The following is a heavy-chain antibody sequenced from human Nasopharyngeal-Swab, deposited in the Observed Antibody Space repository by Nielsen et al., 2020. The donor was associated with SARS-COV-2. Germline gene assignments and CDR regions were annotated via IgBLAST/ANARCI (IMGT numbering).Heavy chain of an antibody. Sequence: SELRSLTFSVTGDPTDRSSCYWAWIRQAPGRGLSRIVSIVYNGNTYYNPSLKSRVTISVDTSNNEFSVKLSSATAADTAVYYCARRQGSGWYGSYDYWGQGRLVTVSS. D-gene: IGHD6-19*01. J-gene: IGHJ4*02. V-gene: IGHV4-39*01. CDR1: GDPTDRSSCY. CDR2: IVYNGNT. CDR3: ARRQGSGWYGSYDY.